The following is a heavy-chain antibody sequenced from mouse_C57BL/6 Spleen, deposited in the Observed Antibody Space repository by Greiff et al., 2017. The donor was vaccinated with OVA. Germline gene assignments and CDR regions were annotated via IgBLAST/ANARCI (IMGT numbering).Heavy chain of an antibody. D-gene: IGHD1-1*01. J-gene: IGHJ3*01. V-gene: IGHV1-5*01. CDR1: GYTFTSYW. CDR3: ASCDYYGSSQAWFAY. Sequence: VQLQQSGTVLARPGASVKMSCKTSGYTFTSYWMHWVKQRPGQGLEWIGAIYPGNSDTSYNQKFKGKAKLTAVTSASTAYMELSSLTIEDSAAYYCASCDYYGSSQAWFAYWGQGTLVTVSA. CDR2: IYPGNSDT.